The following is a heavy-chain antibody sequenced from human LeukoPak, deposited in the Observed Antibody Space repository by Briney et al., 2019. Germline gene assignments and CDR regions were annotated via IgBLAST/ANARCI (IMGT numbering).Heavy chain of an antibody. CDR2: INHNGST. CDR3: ARSLGHYPLN. V-gene: IGHV4-34*01. CDR1: GWSFRGYY. D-gene: IGHD7-27*01. Sequence: PSETLSLTCAVYGWSFRGYYWRWLRQPPGKGLEWIGEINHNGSTNYNPYLKSPVTISVDTSKHQFSLKLSSVTAADTAVYYCARSLGHYPLNWGQGTLVTVSS. J-gene: IGHJ4*02.